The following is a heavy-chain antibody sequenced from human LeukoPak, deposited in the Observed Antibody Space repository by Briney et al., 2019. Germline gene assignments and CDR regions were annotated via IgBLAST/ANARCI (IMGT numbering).Heavy chain of an antibody. D-gene: IGHD5-18*01. CDR3: ARESPGYSYGYFDY. Sequence: SVKVSCKASGGTFSSYAISWVRQAPGQGLEWMGGIIPIFGTANYAQKFQGRVTMTRDTSISTAYMELSRLRSDDTAVYYCARESPGYSYGYFDYWGQGTLVTVSS. V-gene: IGHV1-69*05. CDR1: GGTFSSYA. CDR2: IIPIFGTA. J-gene: IGHJ4*02.